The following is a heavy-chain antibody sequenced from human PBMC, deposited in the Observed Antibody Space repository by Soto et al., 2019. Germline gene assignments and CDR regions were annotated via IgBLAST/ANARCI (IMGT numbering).Heavy chain of an antibody. CDR3: ARGYGDFDYELPNWFDP. V-gene: IGHV1-69*13. Sequence: ASVKVSCKASGGTFSSYAISWVRQAPGQGLEWMGGIIPIFGTANYAQKFQGRVTITADESTSPAYMELGSLGSEDTAVYYCARGYGDFDYELPNWFDPWGQGTLVTVSS. CDR2: IIPIFGTA. J-gene: IGHJ5*02. D-gene: IGHD4-17*01. CDR1: GGTFSSYA.